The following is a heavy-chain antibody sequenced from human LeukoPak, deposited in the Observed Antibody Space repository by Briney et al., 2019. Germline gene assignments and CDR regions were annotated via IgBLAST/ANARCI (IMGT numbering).Heavy chain of an antibody. J-gene: IGHJ5*02. V-gene: IGHV1-18*04. CDR2: ISAYNGNT. CDR3: ARDRGPLGWFDP. Sequence: GSVKVSCKASGYIFTDYYMHWVRQAPGQGLEWMGWISAYNGNTNYAQKLQGRVTMTTDTSTSTAYMELRSLRSDDTAVYYCARDRGPLGWFDPWGQGTLVTVSS. D-gene: IGHD3-3*02. CDR1: GYIFTDYY.